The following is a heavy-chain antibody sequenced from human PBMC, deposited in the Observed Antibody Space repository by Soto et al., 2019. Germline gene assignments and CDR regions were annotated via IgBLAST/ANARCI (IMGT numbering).Heavy chain of an antibody. D-gene: IGHD3-3*01. CDR1: GGSISSGGYY. J-gene: IGHJ6*02. Sequence: SETLSLTCTVSGGSISSGGYYWSWIRQHPGKGLEWIGYIYYSGSTYYNPSLKSRVTISVDTSKNQFSLKLSSVTAADTAVYYCARNYDFWSGYQRVFYYGMDVWGQGTTVTVSS. V-gene: IGHV4-31*03. CDR2: IYYSGST. CDR3: ARNYDFWSGYQRVFYYGMDV.